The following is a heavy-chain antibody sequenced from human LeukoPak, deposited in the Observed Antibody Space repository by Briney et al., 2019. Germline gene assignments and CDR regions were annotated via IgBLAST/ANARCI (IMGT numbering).Heavy chain of an antibody. CDR3: ARVMVFPFYYDSSGYYYVPLYYYYMDV. V-gene: IGHV4-59*01. J-gene: IGHJ6*03. CDR2: IYYSGST. CDR1: GGSFSGCY. D-gene: IGHD3-22*01. Sequence: SETLSLTCAVNGGSFSGCYWSWIRQPPGKGLEWIGYIYYSGSTNYNPSLKSRVTISVDTSKNQFSLKLSSVTAADTAVYYCARVMVFPFYYDSSGYYYVPLYYYYMDVWGKGTTVTVSS.